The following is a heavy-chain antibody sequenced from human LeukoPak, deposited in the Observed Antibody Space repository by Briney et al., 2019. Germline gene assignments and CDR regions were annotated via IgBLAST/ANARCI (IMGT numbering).Heavy chain of an antibody. CDR2: INGDGSTT. V-gene: IGHV3-74*01. D-gene: IGHD4-17*01. J-gene: IGHJ4*02. Sequence: GGSLRLSCAAAGFTFSSYGMHWVRQAPGKGLVWVSRINGDGSTTSYADSVKGRFTISRDNARNTLYLQMNSLRAEDTAVYYCARRTTVTTIDYWGQGTLVTVSS. CDR3: ARRTTVTTIDY. CDR1: GFTFSSYG.